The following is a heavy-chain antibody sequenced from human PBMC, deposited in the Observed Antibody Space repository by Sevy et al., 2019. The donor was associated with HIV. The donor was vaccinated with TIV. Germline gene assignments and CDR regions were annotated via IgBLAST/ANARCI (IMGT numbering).Heavy chain of an antibody. CDR2: IYYTGST. CDR1: GGSISAYY. J-gene: IGHJ5*02. D-gene: IGHD5-12*01. CDR3: TRAPPVRSGDDSHNWFDP. Sequence: SETLSLTCTVSGGSISAYYWSWIRQPPGKALEYIGYIYYTGSTNYNPSLENRVTMSVDTSKNQFSLKLNSVTAADTVVYYCTRAPPVRSGDDSHNWFDPWGQGTLVTVSS. V-gene: IGHV4-59*01.